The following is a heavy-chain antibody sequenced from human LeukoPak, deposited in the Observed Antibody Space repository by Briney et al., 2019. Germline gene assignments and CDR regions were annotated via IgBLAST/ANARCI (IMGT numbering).Heavy chain of an antibody. J-gene: IGHJ4*02. CDR1: GFTVSSNY. CDR2: ISYDGSNK. D-gene: IGHD6-19*01. Sequence: GGSLRLSCAASGFTVSSNYMSWVRQAPGKGLEWVAVISYDGSNKYYADSVKGRFTISRDNSKNTLYLQMNSLRAEDTAVYYCAKDPGYIAVAGYFDYWGQGTLVTVSS. V-gene: IGHV3-30*18. CDR3: AKDPGYIAVAGYFDY.